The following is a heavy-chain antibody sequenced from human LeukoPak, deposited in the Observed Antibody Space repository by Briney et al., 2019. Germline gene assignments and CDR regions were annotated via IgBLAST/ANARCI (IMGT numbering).Heavy chain of an antibody. CDR1: GGSISSYY. Sequence: SSETLSLTCTVSGGSISSYYWSWIRQPPGKGLEWIGYIYYSGSTNYNPSLKSRVTISVDTSKNQFSLKLSSVTAADTAVYYCARVEGYSSTSCYGYYYGMDVWGQGTTVTVSS. CDR2: IYYSGST. CDR3: ARVEGYSSTSCYGYYYGMDV. J-gene: IGHJ6*02. V-gene: IGHV4-59*01. D-gene: IGHD2-2*01.